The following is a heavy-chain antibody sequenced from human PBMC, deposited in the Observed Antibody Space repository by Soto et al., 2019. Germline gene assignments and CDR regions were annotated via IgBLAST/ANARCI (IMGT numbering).Heavy chain of an antibody. CDR2: ISAYNGNT. V-gene: IGHV1-18*04. CDR3: ARDGVDTTMATYGYYYGMDV. CDR1: GYTFTSYG. D-gene: IGHD5-18*01. Sequence: QVQLVQSGAEVKKPGASVKVSCKASGYTFTSYGISWVRQAPGQGLEWMGWISAYNGNTNYAQKLQGRVTMTTDTSTRTAYMELRSLRSDDTAVYYCARDGVDTTMATYGYYYGMDVWGQGTTVTVSS. J-gene: IGHJ6*02.